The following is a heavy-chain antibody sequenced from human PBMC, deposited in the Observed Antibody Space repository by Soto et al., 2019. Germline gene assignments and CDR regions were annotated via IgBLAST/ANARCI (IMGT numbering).Heavy chain of an antibody. V-gene: IGHV3-53*02. CDR1: GFTVSSNY. J-gene: IGHJ4*02. D-gene: IGHD6-13*01. Sequence: EVQLVETGGGLIQPGGSMRLSCAASGFTVSSNYMSWVRQAPGKGLEWVSVIYSGGSTYYADSVKGRFTISRDNSKNTLYLQMNSLRAEDTAVYYCARPYGYSSSWYYFDYWGQATLVTVSS. CDR2: IYSGGST. CDR3: ARPYGYSSSWYYFDY.